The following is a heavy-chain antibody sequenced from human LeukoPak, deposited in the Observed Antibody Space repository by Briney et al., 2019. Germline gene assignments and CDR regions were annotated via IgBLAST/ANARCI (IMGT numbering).Heavy chain of an antibody. D-gene: IGHD3-10*01. CDR1: GGFISTYY. Sequence: SETLSLTCTVSGGFISTYYWSWIRQPPGKGLEWIGYIYYSGSSNYNPSLKSRVTISVDTSKNQFSLKLSSVTAADTAVYYCARDGNGLLWFGEIQHWGQGTLVTVSS. V-gene: IGHV4-59*12. CDR3: ARDGNGLLWFGEIQH. CDR2: IYYSGSS. J-gene: IGHJ1*01.